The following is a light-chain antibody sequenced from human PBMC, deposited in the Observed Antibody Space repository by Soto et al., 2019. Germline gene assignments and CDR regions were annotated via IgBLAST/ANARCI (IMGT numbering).Light chain of an antibody. V-gene: IGLV2-8*01. CDR1: SSDVGGYNY. CDR2: EVN. J-gene: IGLJ1*01. Sequence: QSVLTQPPSASGSAGQSVAISCTGTSSDVGGYNYVSWYQQHPGKAPKLMIYEVNKRPSGVPDRFSGSKSGNTASLTVSGLQAEDEADYYCSSYAGSGNVFGTGTKVTVL. CDR3: SSYAGSGNV.